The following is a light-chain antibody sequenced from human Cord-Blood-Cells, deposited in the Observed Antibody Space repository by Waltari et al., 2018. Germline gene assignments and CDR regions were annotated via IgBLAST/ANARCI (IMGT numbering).Light chain of an antibody. J-gene: IGLJ1*01. CDR3: CSDAGSSTYV. Sequence: HSALTPAASVSGSPGRSITICWTWTRSDVATYNLVSWYQQHPVNAPKLMIYEGSKRPSGVSNRFSGAKSGNTSSLTISGFQAEDEADYYCCSDAGSSTYVFGTGTKVTVL. CDR1: RSDVATYNL. CDR2: EGS. V-gene: IGLV2-23*01.